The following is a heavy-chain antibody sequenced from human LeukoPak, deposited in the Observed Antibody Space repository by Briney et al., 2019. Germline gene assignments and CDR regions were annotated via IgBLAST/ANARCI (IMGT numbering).Heavy chain of an antibody. V-gene: IGHV1-46*01. J-gene: IGHJ4*02. CDR3: PRGRYGHYFDY. Sequence: ASVKVSCKASGYTFTRYYIHWVRQTPGQGLEWMGVINPSAGTTGYAKQFQGRGTMTSDKSTSTIYLELRSLRSDDTAVFYCPRGRYGHYFDYWGQGTLVTVSS. CDR1: GYTFTRYY. D-gene: IGHD3-9*01. CDR2: INPSAGTT.